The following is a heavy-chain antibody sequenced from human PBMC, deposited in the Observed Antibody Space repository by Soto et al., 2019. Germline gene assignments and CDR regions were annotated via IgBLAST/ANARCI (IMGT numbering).Heavy chain of an antibody. J-gene: IGHJ4*02. D-gene: IGHD7-27*01. CDR1: GFTFSTYW. Sequence: EEQLVESGGGLVQPGGSLRLSCAASGFTFSTYWMHWVRQAPGKGLVWVSRINSDGTTTTYTGSVKGRFTISRDNAKNTLYLQMNSLRAEDTAVYYCASAGEGFDYWGQGSLVTVSS. CDR2: INSDGTTT. CDR3: ASAGEGFDY. V-gene: IGHV3-74*01.